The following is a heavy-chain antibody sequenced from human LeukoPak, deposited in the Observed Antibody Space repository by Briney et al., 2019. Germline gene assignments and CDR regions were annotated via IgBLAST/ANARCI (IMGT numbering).Heavy chain of an antibody. CDR3: ARALGSPLDY. Sequence: GGSLRLSCAASGFTFSSNWLHWVRQAPGKGLEWVSRINSDGSSTNYADSVKGRFTISRDNAKNTLYLQMNSLRAEDTAVYYCARALGSPLDYWGQGTLVTVSS. D-gene: IGHD1-26*01. CDR1: GFTFSSNW. J-gene: IGHJ4*02. CDR2: INSDGSST. V-gene: IGHV3-74*01.